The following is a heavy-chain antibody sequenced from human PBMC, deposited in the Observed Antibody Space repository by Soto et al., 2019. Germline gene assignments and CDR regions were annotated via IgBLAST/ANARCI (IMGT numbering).Heavy chain of an antibody. CDR1: GFTFSIYS. CDR2: ISSSSSTI. D-gene: IGHD3-22*01. V-gene: IGHV3-48*01. J-gene: IGHJ3*02. Sequence: GGSLRLSCAASGFTFSIYSMNWVRQAPGKGLEWVSYISSSSSTIYYAETVKGRFTISRDNAKNSLYLQMNSLRAEDTAVYYCARDGVYYDSSGYYTDAVDIWGQGT. CDR3: ARDGVYYDSSGYYTDAVDI.